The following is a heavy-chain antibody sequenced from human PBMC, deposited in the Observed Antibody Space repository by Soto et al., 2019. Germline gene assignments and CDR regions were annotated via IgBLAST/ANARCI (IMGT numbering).Heavy chain of an antibody. D-gene: IGHD3-9*01. J-gene: IGHJ5*02. Sequence: EEQLLESGGDLVQPGGSLRLSCAASGFTFGQFVMTWVRQAPGKGLEWVSTITGSSGSTTYTESVKGRFTISRDNSKNSLYLQMNNLRADDTAIYYCAKADMGWFAPWGRGTLVTVSS. V-gene: IGHV3-23*01. CDR1: GFTFGQFV. CDR2: ITGSSGST. CDR3: AKADMGWFAP.